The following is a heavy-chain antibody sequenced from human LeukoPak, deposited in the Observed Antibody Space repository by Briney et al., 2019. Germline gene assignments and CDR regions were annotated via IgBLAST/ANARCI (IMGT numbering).Heavy chain of an antibody. CDR1: GYGFTSYW. CDR3: ARHDKGYSGYVTLDY. J-gene: IGHJ4*02. Sequence: GESLKISCKGSGYGFTSYWIGWVRQMPGKGLEWIGIINPGYSDIRYSPSFQGQVTISADKSISTAYLQWSSLKASDTAIYYCARHDKGYSGYVTLDYWGQGTLVTVSS. D-gene: IGHD5-12*01. CDR2: INPGYSDI. V-gene: IGHV5-51*01.